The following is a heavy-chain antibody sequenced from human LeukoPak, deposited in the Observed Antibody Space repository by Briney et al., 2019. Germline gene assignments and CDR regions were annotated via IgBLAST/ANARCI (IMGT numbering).Heavy chain of an antibody. J-gene: IGHJ4*02. CDR2: IESKTDGGTT. V-gene: IGHV3-15*04. CDR3: TTSAPYYDYVWGSYRYTEDFDY. D-gene: IGHD3-16*02. Sequence: GGSLRLSCAASGFTFSNAWMSWVRQAPGKGLEWVGRIESKTDGGTTDYAAPVKGRFTISRDDSKNTLYLQMNSLKTEDTAVYYCTTSAPYYDYVWGSYRYTEDFDYWGQGTLVTVSS. CDR1: GFTFSNAW.